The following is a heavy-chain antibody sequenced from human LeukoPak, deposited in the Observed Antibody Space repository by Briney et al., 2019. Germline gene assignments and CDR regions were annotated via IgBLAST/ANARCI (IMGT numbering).Heavy chain of an antibody. J-gene: IGHJ1*01. V-gene: IGHV3-48*01. CDR3: ARGTAMGTKKNFQH. CDR1: GFTFSSYS. D-gene: IGHD5-18*01. Sequence: GGSLRLSCAASGFTFSSYSMMWVRQAPGKGLEWVSYISSSSTTIHYADSVKGRFTISRDNAKNSVYLQMNSLRAEDTAVYYCARGTAMGTKKNFQHWGQGTLVTVSS. CDR2: ISSSSTTI.